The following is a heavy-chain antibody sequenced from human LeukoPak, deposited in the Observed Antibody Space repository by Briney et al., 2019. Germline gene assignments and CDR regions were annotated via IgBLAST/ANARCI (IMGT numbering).Heavy chain of an antibody. J-gene: IGHJ4*02. Sequence: SETLSLTCTVSGGSISSYYWSWIRQPPGKGLEWIGYIYYSGSTNYNPSLKSRVTISVDTSKNQFSLKLSSVTAADTAVYYCARFSDYWGQGTLVTVSS. CDR3: ARFSDY. V-gene: IGHV4-59*01. CDR1: GGSISSYY. CDR2: IYYSGST.